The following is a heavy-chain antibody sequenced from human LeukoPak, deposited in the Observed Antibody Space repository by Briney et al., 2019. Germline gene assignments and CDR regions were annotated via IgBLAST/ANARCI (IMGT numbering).Heavy chain of an antibody. V-gene: IGHV3-48*01. CDR3: ARDGSNWRDSPPDS. CDR2: ISSSSSSI. Sequence: PGGSLRLSCAASGFTFSSYEMNWVRQAPGKGLEWVSYISSSSSSIYYADSVKGRFTISRDNAKNSLYLQMNSLRAEDTAVYYCARDGSNWRDSPPDSWGQGTLVTVSS. D-gene: IGHD1-26*01. CDR1: GFTFSSYE. J-gene: IGHJ4*02.